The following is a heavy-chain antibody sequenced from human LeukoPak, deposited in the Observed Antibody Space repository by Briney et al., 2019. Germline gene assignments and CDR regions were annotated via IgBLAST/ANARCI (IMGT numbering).Heavy chain of an antibody. CDR1: GFTFSSYG. CDR2: ISYDGSNK. CDR3: AKEGDYYGMDV. Sequence: GRSLRLSCTASGFTFSSYGMHWVRQAPGKGLEWVAVISYDGSNKDYADSVKGRFTISRDDSKNTLYLQINSLRVEDTAVYYCAKEGDYYGMDVWGQGTTVTVSS. J-gene: IGHJ6*02. D-gene: IGHD1-26*01. V-gene: IGHV3-30*18.